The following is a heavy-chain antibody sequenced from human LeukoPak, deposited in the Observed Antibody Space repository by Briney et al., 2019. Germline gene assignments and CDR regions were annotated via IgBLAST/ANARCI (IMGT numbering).Heavy chain of an antibody. D-gene: IGHD4-17*01. J-gene: IGHJ4*02. Sequence: PGGSLRLSCAASGFTFSSYEMNWVRQAPGKGLEWVSAISGSGGSTYYADSVKGRFTVSRDNGKKLVHLQLNSLRAEDTAVYFCARIPHPDYADAQWGQGTLVIVSS. CDR3: ARIPHPDYADAQ. CDR1: GFTFSSYE. CDR2: ISGSGGST. V-gene: IGHV3-48*03.